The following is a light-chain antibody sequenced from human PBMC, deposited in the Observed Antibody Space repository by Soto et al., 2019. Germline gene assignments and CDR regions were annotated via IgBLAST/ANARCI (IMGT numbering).Light chain of an antibody. Sequence: DIQLTQSPSFLSASVGDRVTITCRASQGISSYLAWYQQKPGKAPKLLIYAASTLQSGVPTRFSGSGSGTEYTLTISSLQPEDFATYYCQQLDGYPLLTFGGQTKVEIK. CDR3: QQLDGYPLLT. V-gene: IGKV1-9*01. J-gene: IGKJ4*01. CDR2: AAS. CDR1: QGISSY.